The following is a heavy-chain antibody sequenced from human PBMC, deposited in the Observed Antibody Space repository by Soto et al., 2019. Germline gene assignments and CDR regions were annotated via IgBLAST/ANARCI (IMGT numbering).Heavy chain of an antibody. CDR1: GFTFTSSA. CDR3: VADSSGYSIFDY. Sequence: QMQLVQSGPEVKKPGTSVKVSCKASGFTFTSSAVQWVRQARGQRLEWIGWIVVGSGNTNYAQKFQERVTITRDMSTSTAYMELSSLRSEDTAVYYCVADSSGYSIFDYWGQGTLVTVSS. D-gene: IGHD3-22*01. V-gene: IGHV1-58*01. CDR2: IVVGSGNT. J-gene: IGHJ4*02.